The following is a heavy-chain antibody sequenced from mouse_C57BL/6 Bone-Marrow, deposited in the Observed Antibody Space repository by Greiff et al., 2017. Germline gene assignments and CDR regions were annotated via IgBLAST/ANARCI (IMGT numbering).Heavy chain of an antibody. V-gene: IGHV7-1*01. CDR1: GFTFSDFY. Sequence: EVQVVESGGGLVQSGRSLRLSCATSGFTFSDFYMEWVRQAPGKGLEWIAASRNKANDYTTEYSASVKGRFIVSRDTSQSILYLQMNALRAEDTAIYYCARDNYGSYAMDYWGQGTSVTVSS. CDR3: ARDNYGSYAMDY. J-gene: IGHJ4*01. D-gene: IGHD1-1*02. CDR2: SRNKANDYTT.